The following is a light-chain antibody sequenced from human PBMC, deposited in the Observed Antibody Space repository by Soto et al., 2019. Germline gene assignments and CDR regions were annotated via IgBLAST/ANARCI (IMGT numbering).Light chain of an antibody. J-gene: IGKJ1*01. CDR2: DAS. Sequence: EIGLTQSPATLSLSPGERATLSCRASQSVSSYLAWYQQKPGQAPRLLIYDASNRATGIPARFRGSGSGTDFTLTISSLEPEDFAVYYCQQRSNWPWTFGQGTKV. CDR3: QQRSNWPWT. CDR1: QSVSSY. V-gene: IGKV3-11*01.